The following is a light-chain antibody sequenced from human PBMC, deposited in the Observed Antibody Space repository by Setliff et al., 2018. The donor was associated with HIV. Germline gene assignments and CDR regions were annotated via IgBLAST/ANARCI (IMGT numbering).Light chain of an antibody. CDR2: EVN. J-gene: IGLJ3*02. Sequence: QSALTQPPSASGSPGQSVTISCTGTSSDVGGYNYVSWYQQHPGKAPKVMIYEVNKRPSGVPDRFSGSKSGNTASLTASGLQADDEADYYCSSYAGGNNMVFGGGTKVTVL. V-gene: IGLV2-8*01. CDR1: SSDVGGYNY. CDR3: SSYAGGNNMV.